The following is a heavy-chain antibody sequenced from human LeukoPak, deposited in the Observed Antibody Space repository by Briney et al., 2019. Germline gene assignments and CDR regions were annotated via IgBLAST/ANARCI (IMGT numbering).Heavy chain of an antibody. CDR3: AKAYYDILTGYPEGYYMDV. J-gene: IGHJ6*03. D-gene: IGHD3-9*01. CDR2: ISYDGSNK. V-gene: IGHV3-30*18. CDR1: GFTFSSYG. Sequence: GGSLRLSCAASGFTFSSYGMHWVRQAPGKGLEWVAVISYDGSNKYYADSVKGRFTISRDNSKNTLYLQMNSLRAEDTAVYYCAKAYYDILTGYPEGYYMDVWGKGTTVTISS.